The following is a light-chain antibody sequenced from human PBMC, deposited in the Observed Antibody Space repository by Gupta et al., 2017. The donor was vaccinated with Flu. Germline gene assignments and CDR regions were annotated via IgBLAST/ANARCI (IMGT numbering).Light chain of an antibody. Sequence: TMFSTGTSSIVGNFVYWSQQHPGPAPVLLLYNYEDRHSGIPDRYSGSKSDTSSTLSISGFEAEDEADYYCHCWDYSGDDNYVFGTGTKVTVL. J-gene: IGLJ1*01. V-gene: IGLV1-47*02. CDR1: SSIVGNF. CDR3: HCWDYSGDDNYV. CDR2: NYE.